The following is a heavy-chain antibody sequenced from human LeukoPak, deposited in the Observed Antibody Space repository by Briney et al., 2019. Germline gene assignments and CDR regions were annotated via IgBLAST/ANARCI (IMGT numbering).Heavy chain of an antibody. CDR2: INPNSGGT. V-gene: IGHV1-2*02. Sequence: ASVKVSCKASGYTFTGYYMHWVRQAPGQGLEWMGWINPNSGGTNYAQKFQGRVTMTEDTSTDTAYMELSSLRSEDTAVYYCATTFEVVMLDYWGQGTLVTVSS. CDR1: GYTFTGYY. CDR3: ATTFEVVMLDY. D-gene: IGHD3-22*01. J-gene: IGHJ4*02.